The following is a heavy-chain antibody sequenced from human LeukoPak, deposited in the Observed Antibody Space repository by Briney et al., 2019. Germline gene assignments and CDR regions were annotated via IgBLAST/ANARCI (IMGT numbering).Heavy chain of an antibody. CDR3: ARLVPDILTGYYDPTPYYYYMDV. V-gene: IGHV1-46*01. D-gene: IGHD3-9*01. Sequence: GASVKVSCKASGYTFTSYYMHWVRQAPGQGLEWMGIINPSGGSTSYAQKFQGRVTMTRDTSTSTAYMELRSLRSDDTAVYYCARLVPDILTGYYDPTPYYYYMDVWGKGTTVTISS. CDR1: GYTFTSYY. J-gene: IGHJ6*03. CDR2: INPSGGST.